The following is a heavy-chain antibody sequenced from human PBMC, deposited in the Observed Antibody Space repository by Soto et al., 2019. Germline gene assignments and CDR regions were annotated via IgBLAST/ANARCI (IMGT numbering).Heavy chain of an antibody. CDR2: IYYSGST. D-gene: IGHD5-18*01. Sequence: SETLSLTCTVSGGSISSGGYYWSWIRQHPGKGLEWIGYIYYSGSTYYNPSLKSRVTISVDTSKNQFSLKLSSVTAADTAVYYCARSLRGYSYRYYFDYWGQGTLVTVSA. CDR1: GGSISSGGYY. J-gene: IGHJ4*02. V-gene: IGHV4-31*03. CDR3: ARSLRGYSYRYYFDY.